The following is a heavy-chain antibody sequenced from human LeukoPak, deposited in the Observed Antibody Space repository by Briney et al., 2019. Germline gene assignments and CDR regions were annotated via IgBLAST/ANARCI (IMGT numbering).Heavy chain of an antibody. V-gene: IGHV5-51*01. J-gene: IGHJ6*03. Sequence: GESLKISCKGSGYSFTSYWIGGVRHMPGKGLEGMGIIYPVDSDTTYSPSFQGQVTISADRSINTAYLQWSSLKASDSAMYYCARLEVSGYYYMDVWGIGTTVTVSS. CDR2: IYPVDSDT. CDR1: GYSFTSYW. CDR3: ARLEVSGYYYMDV. D-gene: IGHD3-10*01.